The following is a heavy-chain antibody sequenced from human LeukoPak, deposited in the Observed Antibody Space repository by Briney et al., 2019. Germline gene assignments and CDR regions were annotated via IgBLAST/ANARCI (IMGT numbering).Heavy chain of an antibody. CDR2: IRGSGDST. CDR3: AKGAGTSKIGSFGY. Sequence: GGSLRLSCAASGFTFSSYATTWVRQAPGKGLEWVSSIRGSGDSTYYADSVKGRFTLSRDNSKNTLYLQMNSLRAEDTAVYYCAKGAGTSKIGSFGYWGQGTLVTVSS. V-gene: IGHV3-23*01. J-gene: IGHJ4*02. CDR1: GFTFSSYA. D-gene: IGHD1-7*01.